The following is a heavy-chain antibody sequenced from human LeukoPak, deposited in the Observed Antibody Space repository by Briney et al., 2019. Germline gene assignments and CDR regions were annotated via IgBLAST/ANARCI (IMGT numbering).Heavy chain of an antibody. Sequence: SETLSLTCTVSGGSISSYYWSWIRQPPGKGLEWIGYIYYSGSTNYNPSLKSRVTISVDTSRNQFSLKLSSVTAADTAVYYCARGGHDYGDYVFDYWGQGTLVTVSS. J-gene: IGHJ4*02. CDR1: GGSISSYY. CDR2: IYYSGST. D-gene: IGHD4-17*01. V-gene: IGHV4-59*01. CDR3: ARGGHDYGDYVFDY.